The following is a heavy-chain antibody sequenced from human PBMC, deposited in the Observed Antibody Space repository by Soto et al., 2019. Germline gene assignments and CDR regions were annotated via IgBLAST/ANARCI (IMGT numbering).Heavy chain of an antibody. V-gene: IGHV4-30-4*01. CDR3: ARDRYYGSGTYYNFYYGLDV. Sequence: SETLSLTCTVSGGSISSGDYYWSWIRQPPGKGLEWIGNIYYSGTTYYNPSLQSGATISLDTAKNQVSLRLSSVTAADTAVYYCARDRYYGSGTYYNFYYGLDVWGQGTTVTVSS. J-gene: IGHJ6*02. CDR2: IYYSGTT. CDR1: GGSISSGDYY. D-gene: IGHD3-10*01.